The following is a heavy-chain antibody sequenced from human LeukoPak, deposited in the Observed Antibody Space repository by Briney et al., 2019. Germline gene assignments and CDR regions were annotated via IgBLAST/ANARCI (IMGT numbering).Heavy chain of an antibody. CDR3: GKTSLRRGGGENWFDP. D-gene: IGHD3-16*01. V-gene: IGHV4-4*08. CDR1: GGSISSFY. Sequence: SETLSLTCTVSGGSISSFYWSWFYWSWIRQPPGKGLEWIGYIYFSGSTNYNPSLKSRVTISVDTSKNQFSLKLSSVTAADTAVYYRGKTSLRRGGGENWFDPWGQGTLVTVSS. J-gene: IGHJ5*02. CDR2: IYFSGST.